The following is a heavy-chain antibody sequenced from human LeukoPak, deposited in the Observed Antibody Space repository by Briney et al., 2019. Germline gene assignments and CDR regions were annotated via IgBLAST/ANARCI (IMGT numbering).Heavy chain of an antibody. CDR1: GGSISSYY. D-gene: IGHD1-1*01. CDR2: IYYSGST. V-gene: IGHV4-59*01. Sequence: SETLSLTCTVSGGSISSYYWSWIRQPPGKGLEWIGYIYYSGSTNYNPSLKSRVTISVDTSKNQFSLKLSSVTAADTAVYYCASGETGSTLGGYWGQGTLVTVSS. J-gene: IGHJ4*02. CDR3: ASGETGSTLGGY.